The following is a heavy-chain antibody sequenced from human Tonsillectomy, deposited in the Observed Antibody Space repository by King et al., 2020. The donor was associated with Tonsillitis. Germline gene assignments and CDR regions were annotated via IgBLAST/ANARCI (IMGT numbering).Heavy chain of an antibody. J-gene: IGHJ4*02. D-gene: IGHD4-23*01. V-gene: IGHV3-30*18. CDR3: AKNYGGNSFYFDY. CDR1: GFTFSNYG. CDR2: ISYDGSTK. Sequence: VQLVESGGGEVQPGRSLRLSCAASGFTFSNYGMHWVRQAPGKGLEWVALISYDGSTKYYADSVKGRFTISRDNSKNTLYLQMNSLRAEDTAVYYCAKNYGGNSFYFDYWGQGTLVTVSS.